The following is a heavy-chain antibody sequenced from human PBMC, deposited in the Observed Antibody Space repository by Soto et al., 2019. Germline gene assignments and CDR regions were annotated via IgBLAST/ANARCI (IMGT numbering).Heavy chain of an antibody. D-gene: IGHD2-15*01. CDR3: AREDECADGSCYGNWLDP. CDR1: GGTLSSYT. CDR2: IIPILGIT. J-gene: IGHJ5*02. Sequence: QVQLVQSGAEVKKPGSSVKVSCKASGGTLSSYTINWVRQAPGQGLEWMGRIIPILGITNYAQKFQGRVTITADRSKRTAYVEVSSLRSEDTAVYFCAREDECADGSCYGNWLDPWGQGTLVTVSS. V-gene: IGHV1-69*08.